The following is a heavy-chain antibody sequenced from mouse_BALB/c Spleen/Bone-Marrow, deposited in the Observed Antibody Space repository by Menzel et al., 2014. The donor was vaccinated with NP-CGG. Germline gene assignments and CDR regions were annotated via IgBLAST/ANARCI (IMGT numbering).Heavy chain of an antibody. CDR3: ARGGYDGAWFAY. CDR2: IYPGNVNT. D-gene: IGHD2-14*01. J-gene: IGHJ3*01. V-gene: IGHV1S56*01. Sequence: VQLQQSGPELVKPGASVRISCKASGYTFTSYYIHWVKQRPGQGLEWIGWIYPGNVNTNYNEKFKGKATLTADKSSSTAYMQLSSLTSEDSAVYFCARGGYDGAWFAYWGQGTLVTGSA. CDR1: GYTFTSYY.